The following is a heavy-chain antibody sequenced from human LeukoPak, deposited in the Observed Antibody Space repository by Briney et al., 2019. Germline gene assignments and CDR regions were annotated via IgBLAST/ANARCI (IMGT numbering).Heavy chain of an antibody. Sequence: GGSLRLSXGVSGFIFRDYWMNWVRQAPGKGLECVASIKQDGGEKSYVDSVKGRFTISRDNAKNSLSLQMSSLRAEDTAGYYCARDGTAAGLYFDLWGQGTPVTVSS. V-gene: IGHV3-7*01. CDR3: ARDGTAAGLYFDL. CDR1: GFIFRDYW. J-gene: IGHJ4*01. CDR2: IKQDGGEK. D-gene: IGHD6-13*01.